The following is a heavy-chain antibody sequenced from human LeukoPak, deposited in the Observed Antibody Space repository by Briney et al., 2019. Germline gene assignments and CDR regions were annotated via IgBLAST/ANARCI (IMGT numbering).Heavy chain of an antibody. J-gene: IGHJ3*02. Sequence: ASVKVSCKASGGTFSSYDINWVRQATGQGLEWMGWMNPNSGNTAYAQKFQGRVTMARDTSISTAYMELSRLRSDDTAVYYCGLTGYSLDAFDIWGQGTMVTVSS. CDR3: GLTGYSLDAFDI. CDR1: GGTFSSYD. CDR2: MNPNSGNT. D-gene: IGHD3-9*01. V-gene: IGHV1-8*02.